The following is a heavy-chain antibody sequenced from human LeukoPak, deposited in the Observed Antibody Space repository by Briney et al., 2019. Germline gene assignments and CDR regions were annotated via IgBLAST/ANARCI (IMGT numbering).Heavy chain of an antibody. CDR2: IHHSGNT. J-gene: IGHJ3*02. CDR1: GGSVSSYDYY. D-gene: IGHD3-16*01. Sequence: SETLSLPCTVSGGSVSSYDYYWTWIRQPPGKGLEWIGEIHHSGNTNYNPSLKSRVTISVDRSKKQFSLKLTSVTAADTAVYYCARLRGGYALAFDIWGQGTMVTVSS. V-gene: IGHV4-34*01. CDR3: ARLRGGYALAFDI.